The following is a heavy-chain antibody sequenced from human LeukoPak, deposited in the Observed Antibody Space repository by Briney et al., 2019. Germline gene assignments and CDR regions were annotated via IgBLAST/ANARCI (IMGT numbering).Heavy chain of an antibody. CDR3: ARDRVGYCSSTSCPVSDFDY. CDR1: GFTFSSYS. D-gene: IGHD2-2*01. Sequence: GGSLRPSCAASGFTFSSYSMNWVRQAPGKGLEWVSSISSSSSYIYYADSVKGRFTISRDNAKNSLYLQMNSLRAEDTAVYYCARDRVGYCSSTSCPVSDFDYWGQGTLVTVSS. CDR2: ISSSSSYI. J-gene: IGHJ4*02. V-gene: IGHV3-21*01.